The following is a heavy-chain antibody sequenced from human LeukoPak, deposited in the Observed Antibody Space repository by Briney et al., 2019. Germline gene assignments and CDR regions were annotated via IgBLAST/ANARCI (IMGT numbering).Heavy chain of an antibody. CDR1: GGSISSSSYY. Sequence: SETLSLTCTVSGGSISSSSYYWGWIRQPPGKGLEWIGSIYYSGSTYYNPSLKSRVTISVDTSKNQFSLKLSSVTAADTAVYYCARISLYCSSTSCYDPNDYWGQGTLVTVSS. CDR2: IYYSGST. D-gene: IGHD2-2*01. CDR3: ARISLYCSSTSCYDPNDY. J-gene: IGHJ4*02. V-gene: IGHV4-39*07.